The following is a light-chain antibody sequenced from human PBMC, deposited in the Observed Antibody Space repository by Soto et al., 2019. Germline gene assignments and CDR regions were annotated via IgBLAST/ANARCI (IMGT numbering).Light chain of an antibody. Sequence: DIVMTQSPLSLPVTPGEPASISCRSSQSLLHSNGYNYLDWYLQKPGQSPQLLIYLGSNRASGVPDRFSGSGSGTDFTLKISRVEAEDVGVYYCMQALQTRLTFGPGTNVDIK. CDR3: MQALQTRLT. CDR1: QSLLHSNGYNY. CDR2: LGS. V-gene: IGKV2-28*01. J-gene: IGKJ3*01.